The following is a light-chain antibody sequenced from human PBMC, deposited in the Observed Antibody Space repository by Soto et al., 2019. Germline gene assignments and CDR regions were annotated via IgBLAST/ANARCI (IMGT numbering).Light chain of an antibody. CDR3: QQRSNWPGT. CDR1: QSVRSS. Sequence: EIVLTQSPATLSLSPGERATLSCRATQSVRSSLAWSLQQPGQAPRLLIYDASQRATGIPARFRGSGSGTDFTLTISSLEPKDFAVYDCQQRSNWPGTFGQGTKVEIK. J-gene: IGKJ1*01. V-gene: IGKV3-11*01. CDR2: DAS.